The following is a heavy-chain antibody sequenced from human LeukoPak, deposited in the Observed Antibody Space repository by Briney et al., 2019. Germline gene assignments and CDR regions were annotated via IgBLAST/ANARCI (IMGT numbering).Heavy chain of an antibody. J-gene: IGHJ4*02. D-gene: IGHD2-15*01. V-gene: IGHV3-7*01. Sequence: PGGSLRLSCAASGFTFSSYWMSWVRQAPGKGLEWVANIKQDGSDKYYVDSVKGRFTISRDNAKNSLYLQMNSLRAEDTAVYYCARSGHCSGGSCYAGFAEYWGQGTLVTVSS. CDR1: GFTFSSYW. CDR2: IKQDGSDK. CDR3: ARSGHCSGGSCYAGFAEY.